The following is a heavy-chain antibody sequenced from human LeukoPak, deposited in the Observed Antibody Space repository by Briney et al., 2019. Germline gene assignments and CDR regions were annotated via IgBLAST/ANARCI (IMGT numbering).Heavy chain of an antibody. V-gene: IGHV1-18*04. CDR1: GYTFTSYY. CDR2: ISAYNGNT. CDR3: ARELSGWELLQPEYYFDY. Sequence: GASVKVSCKASGYTFTSYYMHWVRQAPGQGLEWMGWISAYNGNTNYARKLQGRVTMTTDTSTSTAYMELRSLRSDDTAVYYCARELSGWELLQPEYYFDYWGQGTLVTVSS. D-gene: IGHD1-26*01. J-gene: IGHJ4*02.